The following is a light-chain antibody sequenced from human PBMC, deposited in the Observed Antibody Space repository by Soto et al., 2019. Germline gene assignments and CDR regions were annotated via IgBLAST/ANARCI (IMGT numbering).Light chain of an antibody. Sequence: ALTQPRSVSGSPGQSVTISCTGTSSDVGGYNYVSWYQQHPGKAPKLMIYDVSKRPSGVPDRFSGSKSGNTASLTISGLQAEDEADYYCCSYAGSYTDVFGTGTKVTVL. J-gene: IGLJ1*01. V-gene: IGLV2-11*01. CDR2: DVS. CDR3: CSYAGSYTDV. CDR1: SSDVGGYNY.